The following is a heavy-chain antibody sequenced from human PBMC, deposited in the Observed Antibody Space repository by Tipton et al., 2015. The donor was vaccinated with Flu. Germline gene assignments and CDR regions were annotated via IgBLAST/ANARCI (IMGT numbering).Heavy chain of an antibody. CDR1: GASVTDTNW. CDR3: ARRDYSNYVSDPKNWFDS. Sequence: SLRPSCALSGASVTDTNWWAWFRQPPEKGLEWIGEVLHTGTTNYSPSLKSRLTISVDKTKNQFSLRLTSVTAADTAVYYCARRDYSNYVSDPKNWFDSWGQGILVTVSS. D-gene: IGHD4-11*01. J-gene: IGHJ5*01. CDR2: VLHTGTT. V-gene: IGHV4-4*02.